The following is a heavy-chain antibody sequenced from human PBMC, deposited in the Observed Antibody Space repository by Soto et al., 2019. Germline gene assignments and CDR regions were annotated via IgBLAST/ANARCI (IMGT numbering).Heavy chain of an antibody. CDR3: ARGGRYSSSCPWY. D-gene: IGHD6-13*01. CDR1: GYTLTSYA. V-gene: IGHV1-3*01. CDR2: INAGNGNT. J-gene: IGHJ4*02. Sequence: ASVKVSCKASGYTLTSYAMHWVRQAPGQRLEWMGWINAGNGNTKYSQKFQGRVTITRDTSASTAYMELSSLRSEDTAVYYCARGGRYSSSCPWYWGQGTLVTVSS.